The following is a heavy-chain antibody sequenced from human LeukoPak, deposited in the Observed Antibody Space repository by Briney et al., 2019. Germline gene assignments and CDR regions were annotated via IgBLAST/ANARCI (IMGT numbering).Heavy chain of an antibody. V-gene: IGHV4-31*03. CDR2: IYYSGST. CDR3: ARATSSRAFDI. CDR1: GGSISSGGYY. D-gene: IGHD6-13*01. Sequence: RSETLSLTCTVSGGSISSGGYYWSWIRQHPGKGLEWIGYIYYSGSTYYNPSLKSRVTISVDTSKNQFSLKLSSVTAADTAVYYCARATSSRAFDIWGQGTMVTVSS. J-gene: IGHJ3*02.